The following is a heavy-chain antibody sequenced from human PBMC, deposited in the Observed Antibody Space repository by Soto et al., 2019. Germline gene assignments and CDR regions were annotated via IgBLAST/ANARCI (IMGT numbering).Heavy chain of an antibody. CDR1: GFTFSSYS. V-gene: IGHV3-48*01. CDR3: ARDQDIVVVPAAIARRQYYYYYYMDV. CDR2: ISSSSSTI. Sequence: EVQLVESGGGLVQPGGSLRLSCAASGFTFSSYSMNWVRQAPGKGLEWVSYISSSSSTIYYADSVKGRFTISRDNAKNSLYLQMNSLRAEDTAVYYCARDQDIVVVPAAIARRQYYYYYYMDVWGKGTTVTVSS. D-gene: IGHD2-2*01. J-gene: IGHJ6*03.